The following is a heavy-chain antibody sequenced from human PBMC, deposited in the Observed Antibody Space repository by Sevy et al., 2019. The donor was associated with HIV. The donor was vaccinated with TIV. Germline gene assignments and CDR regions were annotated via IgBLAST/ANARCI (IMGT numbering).Heavy chain of an antibody. CDR2: IKQDGSEK. CDR1: GFTFSSYW. D-gene: IGHD2-15*01. CDR3: ARGGQDIVVASGPYYYYGMDV. V-gene: IGHV3-7*01. J-gene: IGHJ6*02. Sequence: GGSLRLSCAASGFTFSSYWMSWVRQAPGKGLEWVANIKQDGSEKYYVDSVKGRFTISRDNAKNSLYLQMNSLRAEDTAVYYCARGGQDIVVASGPYYYYGMDVWGQGTTVTVSS.